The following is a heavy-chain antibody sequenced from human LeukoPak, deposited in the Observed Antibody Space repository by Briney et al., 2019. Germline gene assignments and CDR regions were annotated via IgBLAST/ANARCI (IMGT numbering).Heavy chain of an antibody. Sequence: PGGSLRLSCAASGFTFSSYAIHWVRQAPGKGLEWMAFIRYDGSNKYYVDSVKGRFTISRDNSKNTLYLQMNSLRAEDTAVYYCAKPSLYYYDTSGYYRYWYFDLWGRGTLVTVSS. D-gene: IGHD3-22*01. CDR2: IRYDGSNK. CDR1: GFTFSSYA. CDR3: AKPSLYYYDTSGYYRYWYFDL. J-gene: IGHJ2*01. V-gene: IGHV3-30*02.